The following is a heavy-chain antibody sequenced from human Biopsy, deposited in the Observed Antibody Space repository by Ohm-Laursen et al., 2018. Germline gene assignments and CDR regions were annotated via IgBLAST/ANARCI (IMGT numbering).Heavy chain of an antibody. J-gene: IGHJ2*01. Sequence: TLSLTCCVSGATVKTSGYFWAWIRQRPGKGLEWIGYISYNERTHYNPSLTSQLAISFDTSNNRISLQLRSVSVADTAVYYCVREPKTGTAEAWYFDLWGRGSPVTVPS. CDR3: VREPKTGTAEAWYFDL. CDR2: ISYNERT. CDR1: GATVKTSGYF. D-gene: IGHD3-9*01. V-gene: IGHV4-31*01.